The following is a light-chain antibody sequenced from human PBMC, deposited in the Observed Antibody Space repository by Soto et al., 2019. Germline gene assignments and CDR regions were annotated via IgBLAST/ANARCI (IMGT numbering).Light chain of an antibody. V-gene: IGKV3-15*01. CDR1: QNIHNH. CDR3: QQYDAWPLT. CDR2: DAI. Sequence: DKLMSQSPATLSVSPGERVTLSCRASQNIHNHMSWFLQKPGQTPRLLIYDAIIRAPDVPARFSGSWSGTELTLTINSLQSEDLAGYYCQQYDAWPLTFGGGTKVEIK. J-gene: IGKJ4*01.